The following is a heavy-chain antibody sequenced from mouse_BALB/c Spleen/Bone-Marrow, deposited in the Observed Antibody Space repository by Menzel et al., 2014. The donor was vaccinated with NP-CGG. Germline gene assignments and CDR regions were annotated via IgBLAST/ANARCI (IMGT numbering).Heavy chain of an antibody. CDR2: ISSGGTYT. D-gene: IGHD2-4*01. J-gene: IGHJ2*01. V-gene: IGHV5-6*02. CDR1: GFTFSNYG. CDR3: ARRRDYDYFDY. Sequence: DVKLVESGGDLVKPGGSLKLSCAASGFTFSNYGMSWVRQIPDKRLEWVATISSGGTYTFYPDSVKGRFTISRENTKNTLTLQMTSLKSEDTAMYYCARRRDYDYFDYWGQGTTLTVAS.